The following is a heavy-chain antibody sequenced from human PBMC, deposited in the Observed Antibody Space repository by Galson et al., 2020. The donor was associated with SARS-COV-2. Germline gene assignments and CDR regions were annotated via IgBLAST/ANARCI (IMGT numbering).Heavy chain of an antibody. V-gene: IGHV4-59*01. CDR1: GASIRSYY. J-gene: IGHJ4*02. D-gene: IGHD5-12*01. CDR2: IYYSGST. CDR3: ARSRVDIVATTALLFDY. Sequence: SETLSLTCTVSGASIRSYYWSWLRQSPGKGLEWLGYIYYSGSTNYNPSLKSRLTMSVDTSKNQFSLKVSSVTAADTAVYYCARSRVDIVATTALLFDYWGQGTLVTVSS.